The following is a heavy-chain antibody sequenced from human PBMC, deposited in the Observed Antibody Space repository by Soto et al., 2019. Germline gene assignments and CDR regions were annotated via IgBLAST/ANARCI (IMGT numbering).Heavy chain of an antibody. V-gene: IGHV3-23*01. CDR2: ISGSGGST. CDR3: AKVRIVLMVYAEVFDP. CDR1: GFTFSSYA. Sequence: GGSLRLSCAASGFTFSSYAMSWVRQAPGKGLEWVSAISGSGGSTYYADSVKGRSTISRDNSKNTLYLQMNSLRAEDTAVYYCAKVRIVLMVYAEVFDPWGQGTLVTVSS. J-gene: IGHJ5*02. D-gene: IGHD2-8*01.